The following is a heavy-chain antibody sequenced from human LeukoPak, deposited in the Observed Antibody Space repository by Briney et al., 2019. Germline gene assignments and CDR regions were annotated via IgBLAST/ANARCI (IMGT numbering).Heavy chain of an antibody. Sequence: SETLSLTCTVSGGSISSNYWSWIRQPPGKRLEWIGYIYYSGSTNYNPSLKSRVTISVDTSKNQFSLKLSSVTAADTAVYYCARDRGTWNDDGFDYWGQGTLVTVSS. D-gene: IGHD1-1*01. CDR2: IYYSGST. J-gene: IGHJ4*02. CDR3: ARDRGTWNDDGFDY. V-gene: IGHV4-59*12. CDR1: GGSISSNY.